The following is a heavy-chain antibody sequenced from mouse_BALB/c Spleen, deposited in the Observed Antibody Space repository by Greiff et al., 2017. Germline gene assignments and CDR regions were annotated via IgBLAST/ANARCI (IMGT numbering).Heavy chain of an antibody. CDR2: IDPENGNT. D-gene: IGHD2-4*01. V-gene: IGHV14-1*02. CDR1: GFNIKDYY. CDR3: ARSMITTGPWFAY. Sequence: EVQLQQSGAELVRPGALVKLSCKASGFNIKDYYMHWVKQRPEQGLEWIGWIDPENGNTIYDPKFQGKASITADTSSNTAYLQLSSLTSEDTAVYYGARSMITTGPWFAYWGQGTLVTVSA. J-gene: IGHJ3*01.